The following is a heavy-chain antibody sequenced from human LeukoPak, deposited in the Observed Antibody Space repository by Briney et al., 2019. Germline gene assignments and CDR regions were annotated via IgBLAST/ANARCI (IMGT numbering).Heavy chain of an antibody. CDR3: ARHSGSGWQALGY. Sequence: ASVKVSCKASGYTISNYGVSWVRQARGLGLEWMGWTSYNGNTNYAQKFQDRVTMTTDTSTTTAYMELRSLGSDDTAVYYCARHSGSGWQALGYWGQGTLVTVSS. V-gene: IGHV1-18*04. D-gene: IGHD6-19*01. CDR2: TSYNGNT. J-gene: IGHJ4*02. CDR1: GYTISNYG.